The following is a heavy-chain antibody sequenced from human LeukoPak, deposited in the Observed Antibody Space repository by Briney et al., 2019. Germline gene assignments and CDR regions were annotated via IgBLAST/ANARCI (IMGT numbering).Heavy chain of an antibody. CDR3: ANTPRYYYGSGSYFDY. V-gene: IGHV3-23*01. CDR1: GLTFSSYA. CDR2: ISGSGGST. Sequence: GGSLRLSCAASGLTFSSYAMSWVRQAPGKGLEWVSAISGSGGSTYYADSVKGRFTISRDNSKNTLYLQMNSLRAEDTAVYHCANTPRYYYGSGSYFDYWGQGTLVTVSS. D-gene: IGHD3-10*01. J-gene: IGHJ4*02.